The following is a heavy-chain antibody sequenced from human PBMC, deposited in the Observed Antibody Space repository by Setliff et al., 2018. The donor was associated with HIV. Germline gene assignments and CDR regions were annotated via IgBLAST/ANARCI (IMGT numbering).Heavy chain of an antibody. V-gene: IGHV4-34*01. Sequence: SETLSLTCDVYGGSFRGYYWSWIRQSPGKGLEWNAEINDSGTTTSNPSLKSRVTISLDTPKNQFSLKLNSVTAADTAVYYCARSTWTRFGGALTQLWPQRGAFDIWGQGTKVTVSS. CDR2: INDSGTT. D-gene: IGHD5-18*01. J-gene: IGHJ3*02. CDR3: ARSTWTRFGGALTQLWPQRGAFDI. CDR1: GGSFRGYY.